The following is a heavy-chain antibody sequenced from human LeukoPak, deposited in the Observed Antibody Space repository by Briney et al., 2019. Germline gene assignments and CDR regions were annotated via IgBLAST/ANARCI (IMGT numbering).Heavy chain of an antibody. D-gene: IGHD3-10*01. Sequence: SETLSLTCAVYGGSFSGYYWSWIRQHPGKGLEWIGEINHSGSTNYNPSLKSRVTISVDTSKNQFSLKLSSVTAADTAVYYCAISWSYYNNFDYWGQGTLVTVSS. CDR2: INHSGST. CDR3: AISWSYYNNFDY. V-gene: IGHV4-34*01. J-gene: IGHJ4*02. CDR1: GGSFSGYY.